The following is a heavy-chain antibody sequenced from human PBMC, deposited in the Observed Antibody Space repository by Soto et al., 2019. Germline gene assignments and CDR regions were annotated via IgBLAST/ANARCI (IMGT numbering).Heavy chain of an antibody. J-gene: IGHJ6*02. CDR3: ARGLSYYVFWSGYPPYYYYGMDV. CDR2: INPSGGST. V-gene: IGHV1-46*01. D-gene: IGHD3-3*01. CDR1: GYTFTSYY. Sequence: GASVKVSCKASGYTFTSYYMHWVRQAPGQGLEWMGIINPSGGSTSYAQKFQGRVTMTRDTSTSTVYMELSSLRSEDTAVYYCARGLSYYVFWSGYPPYYYYGMDVWGQGTTVTVSS.